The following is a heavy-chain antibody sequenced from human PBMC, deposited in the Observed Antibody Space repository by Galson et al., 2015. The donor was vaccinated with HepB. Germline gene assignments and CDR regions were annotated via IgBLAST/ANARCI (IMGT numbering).Heavy chain of an antibody. J-gene: IGHJ4*02. CDR3: AKGSDTTIVTPRDD. V-gene: IGHV3-23*01. CDR2: ISGSGVTT. CDR1: GFTFSSYA. Sequence: SLRLSCAASGFTFSSYAMNWVRQAPGKGLEWVSGISGSGVTTYYADSVKGRFTISRDNSKKTLFLRMTSLRAEDTAVYYCAKGSDTTIVTPRDDWGQGTLVTVSS. D-gene: IGHD5-18*01.